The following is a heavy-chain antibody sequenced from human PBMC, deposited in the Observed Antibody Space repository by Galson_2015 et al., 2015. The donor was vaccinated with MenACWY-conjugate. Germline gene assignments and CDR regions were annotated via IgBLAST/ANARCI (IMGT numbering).Heavy chain of an antibody. CDR3: AKYFYGSGSYALDI. Sequence: SGGSAVTTHYVDSVKGRFTISRDNSKNTLYLQMNSLRAEDTAVYYCAKYFYGSGSYALDIWGQGTTVIVSS. V-gene: IGHV3-23*01. J-gene: IGHJ3*02. D-gene: IGHD3-10*01. CDR2: SGGSAVTT.